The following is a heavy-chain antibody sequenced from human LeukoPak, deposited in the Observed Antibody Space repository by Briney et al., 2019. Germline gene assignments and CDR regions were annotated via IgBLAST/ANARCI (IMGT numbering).Heavy chain of an antibody. CDR1: GGSISSYY. Sequence: KTSETLSLTCTVSGGSISSYYWSWIRQPPGKGLEWIGYFYYSGITNYNPSLKSRVTISVDTSKNQLSLKLSSVTAADTAVYYCARDSSSGYYTFDYWGQGTLVTVSS. CDR3: ARDSSSGYYTFDY. CDR2: FYYSGIT. J-gene: IGHJ4*02. V-gene: IGHV4-59*01. D-gene: IGHD3-22*01.